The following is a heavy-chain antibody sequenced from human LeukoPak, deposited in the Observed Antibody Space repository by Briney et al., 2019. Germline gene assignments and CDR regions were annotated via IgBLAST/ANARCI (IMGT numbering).Heavy chain of an antibody. Sequence: GGSLRLSCAASGFTFSDYFMNWVRQAPGKGLEWVSSMSRSSSYIYYADSVKGRFTISRDNSKNTLFLQMSSLRAEDTAVYYCAKDWYDFWGQGTLVTVSS. CDR2: MSRSSSYI. D-gene: IGHD3-3*01. V-gene: IGHV3-21*04. CDR3: AKDWYDF. J-gene: IGHJ4*02. CDR1: GFTFSDYF.